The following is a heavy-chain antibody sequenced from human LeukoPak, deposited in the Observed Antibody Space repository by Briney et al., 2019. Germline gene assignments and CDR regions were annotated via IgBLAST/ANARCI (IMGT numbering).Heavy chain of an antibody. CDR1: GYTFTGYY. CDR3: ARDRRGCSGGSCYSRPGYYYYMDV. J-gene: IGHJ6*03. CDR2: INPNSGGT. Sequence: ASVKVSCKASGYTFTGYYMHWVRQAPGQGLEWMGWINPNSGGTNYAQKFQGRVTMTRDTSISTAYMELSRLRSDDTAVYYCARDRRGCSGGSCYSRPGYYYYMDVWGKGTTVAVSS. D-gene: IGHD2-15*01. V-gene: IGHV1-2*02.